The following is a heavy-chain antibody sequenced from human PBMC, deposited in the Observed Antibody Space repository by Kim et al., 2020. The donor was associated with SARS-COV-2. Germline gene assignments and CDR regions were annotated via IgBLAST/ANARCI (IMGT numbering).Heavy chain of an antibody. CDR3: ARGRFIEYCGGDCYWGYYFDY. J-gene: IGHJ4*02. CDR2: ISSSSSYI. D-gene: IGHD2-21*02. V-gene: IGHV3-21*01. Sequence: GGSLRLSCAASGFTFSSYSMNWVRQAPGKGLEWVSSISSSSSYIYYADSVKGRFTISRDNAKNSLYLQMNSLRAEDTAVYYCARGRFIEYCGGDCYWGYYFDYWGQGTLVTVSS. CDR1: GFTFSSYS.